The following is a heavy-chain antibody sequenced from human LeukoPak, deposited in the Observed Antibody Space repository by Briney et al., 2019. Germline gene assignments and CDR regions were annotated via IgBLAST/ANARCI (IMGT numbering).Heavy chain of an antibody. J-gene: IGHJ4*02. V-gene: IGHV1-69*01. CDR2: IIPIFGTA. Sequence: SVKVSCKASGGTFSSYAISWVRQAPGQGLEWMGGIIPIFGTANYAQKFQGRVTITADESTSTAYTELSSLRSEDTAVYYCARGGRTHTLDYWGQGTLVTVSS. CDR3: ARGGRTHTLDY. D-gene: IGHD2-2*01. CDR1: GGTFSSYA.